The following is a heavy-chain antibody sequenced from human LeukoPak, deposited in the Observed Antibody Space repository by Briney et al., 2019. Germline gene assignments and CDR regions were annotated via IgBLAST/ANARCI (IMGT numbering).Heavy chain of an antibody. CDR3: AGSSPRSSALGY. CDR2: IYSGGNT. D-gene: IGHD2-15*01. V-gene: IGHV3-53*01. CDR1: GFTVSSNY. J-gene: IGHJ4*02. Sequence: PGGSLRLSCAASGFTVSSNYMSWVRQAPGKGLEWVSVIYSGGNTYYAASVKGRFTISRDISKNTLYLQMNSLRAEDTAVYYCAGSSPRSSALGYWGQGTLVTVSS.